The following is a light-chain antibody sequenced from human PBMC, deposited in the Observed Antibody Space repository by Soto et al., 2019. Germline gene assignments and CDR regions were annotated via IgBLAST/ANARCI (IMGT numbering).Light chain of an antibody. J-gene: IGKJ1*01. V-gene: IGKV2D-29*01. Sequence: DLVMTQTPLSLSVTPGQSASISCKSSQSLLHSDGRTYLYWYLQKPGQPPQLLIYEIFNRWFGVPDRVSGSGSGTDFTLKISRVEAEDVGVYYCMQGIQLPWTFGQGTNVEIK. CDR3: MQGIQLPWT. CDR1: QSLLHSDGRTY. CDR2: EIF.